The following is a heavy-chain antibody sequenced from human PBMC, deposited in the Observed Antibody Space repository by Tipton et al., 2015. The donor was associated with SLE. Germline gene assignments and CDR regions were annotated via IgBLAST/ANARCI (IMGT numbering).Heavy chain of an antibody. D-gene: IGHD2-15*01. CDR3: ARDRGYYPLRH. V-gene: IGHV3-48*03. Sequence: SLRLSCVVFGSIFSSYEMNWVRQAPGKGLEWVSSISRTGSDIYYADSVKGRFTISRDNAKNSLYLQMNSLRAEDTALYFCARDRGYYPLRHWGQGTLVTVSS. CDR1: GSIFSSYE. CDR2: ISRTGSDI. J-gene: IGHJ4*02.